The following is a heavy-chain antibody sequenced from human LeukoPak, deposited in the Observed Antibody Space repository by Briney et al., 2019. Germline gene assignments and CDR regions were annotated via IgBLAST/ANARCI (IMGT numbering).Heavy chain of an antibody. D-gene: IGHD6-19*01. CDR2: IRYDGSNK. V-gene: IGHV3-30*02. J-gene: IGHJ4*02. Sequence: GGSLRLSCAASGFTFSSYGMHWVRQAPGKGLEWVAFIRYDGSNKYYADSVKGRFTISRDNSKNTLYLQMNSLRAEDTAVYYCEKEAYSSGWYWLDYWGQGTLVTVSS. CDR3: EKEAYSSGWYWLDY. CDR1: GFTFSSYG.